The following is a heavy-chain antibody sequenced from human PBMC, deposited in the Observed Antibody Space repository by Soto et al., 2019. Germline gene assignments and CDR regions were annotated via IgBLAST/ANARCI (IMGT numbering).Heavy chain of an antibody. CDR3: TTEAPGGSNFDY. CDR2: VRSKSDGGTT. V-gene: IGHV3-15*01. J-gene: IGHJ4*02. D-gene: IGHD2-15*01. CDR1: GFTFSHAW. Sequence: EVPLVESGGGLVQPGGSLRLSCAASGFTFSHAWMSWVRQAPGKGLEWVGRVRSKSDGGTTDYAAPVKGRFTISRDDSKNTLYLQMNSLKTEDTAVYYCTTEAPGGSNFDYWGQGTLVTVSS.